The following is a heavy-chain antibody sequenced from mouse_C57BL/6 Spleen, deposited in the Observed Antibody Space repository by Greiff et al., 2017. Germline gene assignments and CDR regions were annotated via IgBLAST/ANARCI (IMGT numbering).Heavy chain of an antibody. CDR1: GYTFTSYW. CDR3: ARSLITTVVEGNY. D-gene: IGHD1-1*01. V-gene: IGHV1-55*01. Sequence: QVQLQQPGAELVKPGASVKMSCKASGYTFTSYWITWVKQRPGQGLEWIGDIYPGSGSTNYNEKFKSKATPTVDTSSSTAYMQLSSLTSEDSAVYYCARSLITTVVEGNYWGQGTTLTVSS. J-gene: IGHJ2*01. CDR2: IYPGSGST.